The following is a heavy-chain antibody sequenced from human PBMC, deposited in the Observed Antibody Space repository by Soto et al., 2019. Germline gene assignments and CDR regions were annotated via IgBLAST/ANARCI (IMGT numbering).Heavy chain of an antibody. J-gene: IGHJ4*02. CDR3: ALTRRSSLLEVAGPGFEY. V-gene: IGHV3-21*03. Sequence: GGSLRLSCAASGFTFSTYDMNWVRQAPGKGLEWVSSISSSSSYIYYADSVRGRFTISRDNSKNTLFLQMDSLRVDDTGVYYCALTRRSSLLEVAGPGFEYWGQGTLVTVSS. CDR1: GFTFSTYD. CDR2: ISSSSSYI. D-gene: IGHD6-19*01.